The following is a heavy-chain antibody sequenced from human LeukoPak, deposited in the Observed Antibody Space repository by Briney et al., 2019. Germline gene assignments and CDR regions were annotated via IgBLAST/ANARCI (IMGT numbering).Heavy chain of an antibody. V-gene: IGHV3-7*01. CDR2: IKQDGSEK. J-gene: IGHJ3*02. D-gene: IGHD3-22*01. CDR1: GFTFSSYW. Sequence: GGSLRLSCAASGFTFSSYWMSWVRQAPGKGLEWVANIKQDGSEKYYVDSVKGRFTISRDNAKNSLYLQMNSLRAEDMAVYYCARRNYYDTAGAFDIWGQGTMVTVSS. CDR3: ARRNYYDTAGAFDI.